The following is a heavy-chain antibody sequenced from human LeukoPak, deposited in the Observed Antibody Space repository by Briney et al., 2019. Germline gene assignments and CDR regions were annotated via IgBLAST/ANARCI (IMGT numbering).Heavy chain of an antibody. J-gene: IGHJ4*02. Sequence: GGSLRLSCAASGFTFDDYAMHWVRQAPGKGLEWVSGISWNSGSIGYADSVKGRFTISRDNAKNSLYLQMNSLRAEDTALYYCAKDMGFEGWWTFDYWGQGTLVTVSS. CDR1: GFTFDDYA. CDR2: ISWNSGSI. V-gene: IGHV3-9*01. CDR3: AKDMGFEGWWTFDY. D-gene: IGHD2-8*02.